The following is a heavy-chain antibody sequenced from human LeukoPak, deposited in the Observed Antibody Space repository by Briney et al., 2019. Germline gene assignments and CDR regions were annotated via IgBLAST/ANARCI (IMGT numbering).Heavy chain of an antibody. CDR3: ARLPGCSGADCFRAFDI. D-gene: IGHD2-21*02. CDR1: GGSISSSGYY. V-gene: IGHV4-61*05. CDR2: IHHSGSA. J-gene: IGHJ3*02. Sequence: PSETLSLTCTVSGGSISSSGYYWGWIRQPPGKGLEWIGYIHHSGSANYNPSLRSRITMSVDTSKNHFSLSLTSVTAADTAVYYCARLPGCSGADCFRAFDIWGQGTMVTVSS.